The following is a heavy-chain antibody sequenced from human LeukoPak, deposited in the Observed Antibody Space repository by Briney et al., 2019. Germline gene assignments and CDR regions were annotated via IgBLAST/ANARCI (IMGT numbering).Heavy chain of an antibody. V-gene: IGHV1-18*01. CDR1: GYIFSTYG. D-gene: IGHD6-6*01. Sequence: GASVKVSCKASGYIFSTYGITWVRQAPGQGLEWMGWISAYNGNTNYEQKFQGKVTMTTDTSTGTAYMEPRSLRSDDTAVYYCARAGTTSSSTPDFWGQGTPVTVPS. J-gene: IGHJ4*02. CDR3: ARAGTTSSSTPDF. CDR2: ISAYNGNT.